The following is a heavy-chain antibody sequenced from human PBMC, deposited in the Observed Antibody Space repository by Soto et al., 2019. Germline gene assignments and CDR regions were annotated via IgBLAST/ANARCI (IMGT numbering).Heavy chain of an antibody. CDR3: ARSVVALYYYYYGMDV. CDR2: IYYSGST. V-gene: IGHV4-61*01. J-gene: IGHJ6*02. D-gene: IGHD2-15*01. CDR1: GGSVSSGSYY. Sequence: QVQLQESGPGLVKPSETLSLTCTVSGGSVSSGSYYWSWIRQPPGKGLEWIGYIYYSGSTNYNPSLKSRVTISVDTSKNQCSLKLSSVTAADTAVYYCARSVVALYYYYYGMDVWGQGTTVTVSS.